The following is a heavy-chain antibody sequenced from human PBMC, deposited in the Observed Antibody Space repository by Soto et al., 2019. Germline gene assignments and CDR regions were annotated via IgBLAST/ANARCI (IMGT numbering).Heavy chain of an antibody. J-gene: IGHJ4*02. D-gene: IGHD3-22*01. Sequence: PGGSLRLSCAASGITISNYPMSWVRQAPGKGLDWVSGISGSGDRTYYADSVKGRFTISKDISKNSLSLQLDSLGVEDTAVYFCVKDDGGYPSTAPHWGQGTLVTVSS. CDR2: ISGSGDRT. CDR1: GITISNYP. CDR3: VKDDGGYPSTAPH. V-gene: IGHV3-23*01.